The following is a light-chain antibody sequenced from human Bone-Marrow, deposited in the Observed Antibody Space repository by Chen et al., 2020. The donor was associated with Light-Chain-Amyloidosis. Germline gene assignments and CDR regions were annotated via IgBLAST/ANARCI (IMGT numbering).Light chain of an antibody. J-gene: IGLJ3*02. CDR2: DDS. CDR3: QVWDRSSDRPV. Sequence: SYVLTQPSSVPVAPGQTATLACGGNNIGSTSVHWYQQTPGQAPLLVVYDDSDRPSGIPERLSGSNSGNTATLTISRTQAMDEADYYCQVWDRSSDRPVFGGGTKLTVL. V-gene: IGLV3-21*02. CDR1: NIGSTS.